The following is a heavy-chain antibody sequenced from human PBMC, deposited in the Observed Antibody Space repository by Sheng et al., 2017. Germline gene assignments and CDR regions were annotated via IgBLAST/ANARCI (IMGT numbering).Heavy chain of an antibody. D-gene: IGHD1-26*01. CDR2: IDWDGDQ. V-gene: IGHV2-70*01. CDR1: GFSLSTSGMC. CDR3: ARKSGNYPHDAFDI. J-gene: IGHJ3*02. Sequence: QVTLSESGPALVKPTQTLTLTCTFSGFSLSTSGMCVSWIRQPPGKALEWLALIDWDGDQHYNTSLKTRLTISKDTSKNQVVLTMTNMDPVDTATYYCARKSGNYPHDAFDIWGQGTMVTVSS.